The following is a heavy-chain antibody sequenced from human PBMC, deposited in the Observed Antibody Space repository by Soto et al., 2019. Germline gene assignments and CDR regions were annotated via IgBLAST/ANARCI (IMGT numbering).Heavy chain of an antibody. J-gene: IGHJ5*02. D-gene: IGHD1-26*01. V-gene: IGHV3-9*01. CDR2: ISWNSGSI. CDR1: GFTFDDYA. CDR3: AKDSVGGSYYISWFDP. Sequence: EVQLVESGGGLVQPGRSLRLSCAASGFTFDDYAMHWVRQAPGKGLEWVSGISWNSGSIGYADSVKGRFTISRDNAKNSLYLQMNSLRAEDTALYYCAKDSVGGSYYISWFDPWGQGTLVTVSS.